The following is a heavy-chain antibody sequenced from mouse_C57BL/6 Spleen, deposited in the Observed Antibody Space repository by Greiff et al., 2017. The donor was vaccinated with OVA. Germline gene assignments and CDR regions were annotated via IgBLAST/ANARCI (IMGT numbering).Heavy chain of an antibody. CDR3: ARHGSSPWYFDV. D-gene: IGHD1-1*01. Sequence: VQLQQPGAELVKPGASVKLSCKASGYTFTSYWMHWVKQRPGQGLEWIGMIHPNSGSTNYNEKFKSKATLTVDKSSSTAYMQLSSLTSEDSAVYYCARHGSSPWYFDVWGTGTTVTVSS. CDR2: IHPNSGST. CDR1: GYTFTSYW. J-gene: IGHJ1*03. V-gene: IGHV1-64*01.